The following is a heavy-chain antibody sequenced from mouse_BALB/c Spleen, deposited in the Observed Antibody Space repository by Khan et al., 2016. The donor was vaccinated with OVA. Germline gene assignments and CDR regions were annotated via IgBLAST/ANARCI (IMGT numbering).Heavy chain of an antibody. CDR2: IWAGGST. CDR1: GYSLTRYG. Sequence: QVQLKQSGPGLVAPSQSLSITCTVYGYSLTRYGVHWVRQPPGKGLEWLGLIWAGGSTNYNWALMSRLSISRDNSKSLVFLIMNSLQTDDTALYYCARSTYLARYWGQSTTLTVSS. J-gene: IGHJ2*01. D-gene: IGHD3-3*01. V-gene: IGHV2-9*02. CDR3: ARSTYLARY.